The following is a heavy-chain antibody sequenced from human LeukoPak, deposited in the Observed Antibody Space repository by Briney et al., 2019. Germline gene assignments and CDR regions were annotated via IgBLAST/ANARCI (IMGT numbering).Heavy chain of an antibody. V-gene: IGHV4-34*01. J-gene: IGHJ4*02. CDR3: ARHEYDILTV. D-gene: IGHD3-9*01. CDR2: INHGGST. Sequence: SETLSLTCAVYGGSFSGYYWSWIRQPPGKGLEWIGEINHGGSTNYNPSLKSRVTISVDTSKNQFSLKLSSVTAADTAVYYCARHEYDILTVWGQGTLVTVSS. CDR1: GGSFSGYY.